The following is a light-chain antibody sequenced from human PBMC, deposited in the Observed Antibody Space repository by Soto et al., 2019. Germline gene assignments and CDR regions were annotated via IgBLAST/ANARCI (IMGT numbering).Light chain of an antibody. V-gene: IGLV2-14*01. CDR3: SSYTSGTTLYV. J-gene: IGLJ1*01. CDR2: ASS. CDR1: SSDVGGYNY. Sequence: QSVLTQPASVSGSPGQSITISCTGTSSDVGGYNYVSWYQHHAGKAPRLMIYASSNRPSGVSHRFSDSRSGNTASLTISGLQAEDEADYYCSSYTSGTTLYVFGTGTKLTVL.